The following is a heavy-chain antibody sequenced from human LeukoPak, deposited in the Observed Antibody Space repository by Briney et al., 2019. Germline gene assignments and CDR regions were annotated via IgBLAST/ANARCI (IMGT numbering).Heavy chain of an antibody. CDR1: GITFSSYG. Sequence: PGRSLRLSCAASGITFSSYGMHWVRQAPGKGLEWVAVISYDGNNKYYADSVKGRFTISRDNSKNTLYLQMNSLRAEDTAVYYCAKHSSSSNYYYGMDVWGPGTTVTVSS. D-gene: IGHD6-6*01. J-gene: IGHJ6*02. CDR2: ISYDGNNK. V-gene: IGHV3-30*18. CDR3: AKHSSSSNYYYGMDV.